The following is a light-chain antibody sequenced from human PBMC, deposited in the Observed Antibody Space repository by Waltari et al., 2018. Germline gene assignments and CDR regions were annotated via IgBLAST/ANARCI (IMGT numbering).Light chain of an antibody. Sequence: QSALTQPPSVSGSPGQSVTISCTGTSSDVGSYNRVSWYQQPPGTAPKLMIDEGSNRPSGVPDRFSGSKSGNTASLTISGLQAEDEADYYCSSYTSSSTLRVFGGGTKLTVL. CDR2: EGS. J-gene: IGLJ3*02. CDR3: SSYTSSSTLRV. V-gene: IGLV2-18*02. CDR1: SSDVGSYNR.